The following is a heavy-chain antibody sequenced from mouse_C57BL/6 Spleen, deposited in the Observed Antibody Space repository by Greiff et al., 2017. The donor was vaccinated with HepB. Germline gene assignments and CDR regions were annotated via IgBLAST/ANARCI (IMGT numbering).Heavy chain of an antibody. J-gene: IGHJ2*01. CDR1: GYTFTSYW. Sequence: QQSCKASGYTFTSYWMHWVKQRPGRGLEWIGRIDPNSGGTKYNEKFKSKATLTVDKPSSTAYMQLSSLTSEDSAVYYCARTKAYSRDYFDYWGQGTTLTVSS. CDR3: ARTKAYSRDYFDY. CDR2: IDPNSGGT. D-gene: IGHD2-10*01. V-gene: IGHV1-72*01.